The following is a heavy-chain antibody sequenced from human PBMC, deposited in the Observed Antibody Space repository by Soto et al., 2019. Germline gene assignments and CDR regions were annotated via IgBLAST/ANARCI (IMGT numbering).Heavy chain of an antibody. CDR3: ARDQSVETGDSYFDY. D-gene: IGHD1-26*01. CDR1: GVTVSSYS. CDR2: ISSSSSYI. Sequence: PGGCLRLCCAASGVTVSSYSMSGVRQAQGKGLEWVSSISSSSSYIYYADSVKGRFTISRDNAKNSLYLQMNSLRAEDTAVYYCARDQSVETGDSYFDYWVQGTLVTVSS. J-gene: IGHJ4*02. V-gene: IGHV3-21*01.